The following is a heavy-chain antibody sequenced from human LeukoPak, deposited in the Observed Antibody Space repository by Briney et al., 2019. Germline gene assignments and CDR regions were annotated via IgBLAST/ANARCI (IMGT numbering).Heavy chain of an antibody. J-gene: IGHJ6*03. CDR3: AKTIRGVGYYMDV. Sequence: GGSLRLSCAASGFTFSSYAMHWVRQAPGKGLEYVSAISSNGGSTYYANSVKGRFTISRDNSKNTLYLQMGSLRAEDMGVYYCAKTIRGVGYYMDVWGKGTTVTVSS. CDR1: GFTFSSYA. V-gene: IGHV3-64*01. D-gene: IGHD3-10*01. CDR2: ISSNGGST.